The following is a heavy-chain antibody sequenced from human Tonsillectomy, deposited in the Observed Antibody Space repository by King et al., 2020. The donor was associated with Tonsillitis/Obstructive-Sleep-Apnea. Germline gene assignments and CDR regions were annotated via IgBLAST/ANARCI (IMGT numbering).Heavy chain of an antibody. CDR2: IRSSGGST. J-gene: IGHJ4*02. V-gene: IGHV3-23*04. CDR3: ARDRPNFSPYIVSSFDY. D-gene: IGHD5/OR15-5a*01. Sequence: DVQLVESGGGLVQPGGSLRLSCAASGFTFSSYAMSWVRLAPGKGLEWVSTIRSSGGSTYYADSVKGRFTLSRDNSKNTLYLQINSLRAEDTAVYYCARDRPNFSPYIVSSFDYWGQGTLVTVSS. CDR1: GFTFSSYA.